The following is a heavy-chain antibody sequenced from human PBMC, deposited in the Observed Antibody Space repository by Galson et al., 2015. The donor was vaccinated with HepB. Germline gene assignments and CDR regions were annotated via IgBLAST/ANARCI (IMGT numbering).Heavy chain of an antibody. Sequence: SLSLSCAASGFTFNSYAMHWVRQAPGKGLEWVAVISYDGGNKYYADSVKGRFTISRDNSKNTLFLQVSSLRGEDTAVYYCARGIPEDRSNWYQPITVTWFDPWGQGTRVTVSS. CDR3: ARGIPEDRSNWYQPITVTWFDP. V-gene: IGHV3-30*04. CDR2: ISYDGGNK. D-gene: IGHD6-13*01. J-gene: IGHJ5*02. CDR1: GFTFNSYA.